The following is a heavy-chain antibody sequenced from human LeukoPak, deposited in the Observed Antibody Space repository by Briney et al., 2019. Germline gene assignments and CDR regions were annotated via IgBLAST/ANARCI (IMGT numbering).Heavy chain of an antibody. Sequence: GGSLKLSCAASGFTFSGSAMHWVRQASGKGLEWVGLIRSSTNNYATAYAASVRGRFTISRDGSKDTAYLQMNSLKTEDTAVYYCTGGSGWYSPDYWGQGTLVTVYS. V-gene: IGHV3-73*01. J-gene: IGHJ4*02. D-gene: IGHD6-19*01. CDR3: TGGSGWYSPDY. CDR2: IRSSTNNYAT. CDR1: GFTFSGSA.